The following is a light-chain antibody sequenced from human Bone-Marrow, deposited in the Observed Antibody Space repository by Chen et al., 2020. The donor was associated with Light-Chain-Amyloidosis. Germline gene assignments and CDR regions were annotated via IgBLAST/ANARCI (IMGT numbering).Light chain of an antibody. Sequence: EIVLTQSPGTLSLSPGEGANLSCRASQTISSNYLTWYQQKFGQAPRLLIYGSSSRAAGIPDRFTGSGSGTDFTLAINLMEPEDFAMYYSQQYGTSPLTFGRGTKVEIK. CDR3: QQYGTSPLT. J-gene: IGKJ4*01. CDR2: GSS. V-gene: IGKV3-20*01. CDR1: QTISSNY.